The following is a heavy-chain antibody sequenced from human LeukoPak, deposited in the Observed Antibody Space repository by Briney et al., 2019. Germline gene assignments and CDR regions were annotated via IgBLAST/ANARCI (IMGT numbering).Heavy chain of an antibody. D-gene: IGHD6-13*01. V-gene: IGHV1-2*02. J-gene: IGHJ4*02. CDR1: GYTFTGYY. CDR2: INPNSGGT. Sequence: GASVKVSCKASGYTFTGYYMHWVRQAPGQGLEWMGWINPNSGGTNYAQKFQGRVTMTRDTSISTAYMELSRLRSDDTAVYYCARDGGVAAAAVYFDYWGQGTLVTVSS. CDR3: ARDGGVAAAAVYFDY.